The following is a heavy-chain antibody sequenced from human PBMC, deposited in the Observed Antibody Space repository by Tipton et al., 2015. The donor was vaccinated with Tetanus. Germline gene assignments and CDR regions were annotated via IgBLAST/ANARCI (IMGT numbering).Heavy chain of an antibody. CDR3: ARVQEQRIYFYGMDV. CDR2: INPNDGER. CDR1: GYTFTSYL. J-gene: IGHJ6*02. V-gene: IGHV1-46*01. D-gene: IGHD6-25*01. Sequence: QSGPEVKKPGASVKISCKASGYTFTSYLIHWVRQAPGQGLEWMGIINPNDGERMYAQRFQGRLTMTTDRSASTAYMDLRRLRPDDTAVYYCARVQEQRIYFYGMDVWGQGTTATVSS.